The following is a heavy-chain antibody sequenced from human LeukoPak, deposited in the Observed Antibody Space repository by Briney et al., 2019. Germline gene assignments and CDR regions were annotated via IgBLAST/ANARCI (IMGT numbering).Heavy chain of an antibody. CDR2: IYPGDSDT. D-gene: IGHD6-13*01. V-gene: IGHV5-51*01. Sequence: GGALQISFKGSGYSFTSYWIGWGRPMPGKGVGWMGIIYPGDSDTRYSPSFQGQVTISADKSISTAYLQWSSLKASDTAMYYCARGGSSWPDAFDIWGQGTMVTVSS. CDR3: ARGGSSWPDAFDI. CDR1: GYSFTSYW. J-gene: IGHJ3*02.